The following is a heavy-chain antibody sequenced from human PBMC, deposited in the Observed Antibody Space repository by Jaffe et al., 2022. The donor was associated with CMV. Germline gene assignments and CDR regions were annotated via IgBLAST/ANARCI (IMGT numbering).Heavy chain of an antibody. J-gene: IGHJ4*02. CDR1: GYSFIGYW. V-gene: IGHV5-51*01. CDR3: ARHGHFRSYYDSSGPWDK. Sequence: EVQLVQSVAEVKKPGESLRISCKASGYSFIGYWIGWVRQMPGKGLEWMGSIFPGDSESRYSPSFQGQVTLSADKAISAAYLQWSSLKASDTAMYYCARHGHFRSYYDSSGPWDKWGQGTLVTVSS. CDR2: IFPGDSES. D-gene: IGHD3-22*01.